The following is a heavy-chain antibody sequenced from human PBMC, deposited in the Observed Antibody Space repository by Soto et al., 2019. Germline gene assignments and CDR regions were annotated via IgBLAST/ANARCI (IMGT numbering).Heavy chain of an antibody. Sequence: ASVKVSCKASGYTFTGYYMHWLRQSPGQGLEWMGWINPNSGGTNYAQKFQGRVTMTRDTSISTAYMELSRLRSDDTAVYYCAREAGITGTSGSGWFDPWGQGTLVTVSS. CDR3: AREAGITGTSGSGWFDP. J-gene: IGHJ5*02. D-gene: IGHD1-7*01. CDR1: GYTFTGYY. CDR2: INPNSGGT. V-gene: IGHV1-2*02.